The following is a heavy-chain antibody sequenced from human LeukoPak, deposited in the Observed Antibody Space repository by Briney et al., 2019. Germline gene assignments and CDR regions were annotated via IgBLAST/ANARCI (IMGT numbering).Heavy chain of an antibody. CDR2: IHSVSRYI. D-gene: IGHD2-2*01. Sequence: GGSLRLSCAASGFTFSSYSMDWVRQAPGKGLEWVSSIHSVSRYIFYADSVKGRFTISRDNAKNSLYLQMDSLRAEDTAVYYCARVVGRDCDESTCYYLDSWGQGILVTVSS. CDR3: ARVVGRDCDESTCYYLDS. CDR1: GFTFSSYS. V-gene: IGHV3-21*01. J-gene: IGHJ4*02.